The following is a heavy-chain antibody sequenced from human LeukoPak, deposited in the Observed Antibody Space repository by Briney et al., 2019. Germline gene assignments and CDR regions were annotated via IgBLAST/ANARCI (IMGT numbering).Heavy chain of an antibody. CDR3: ARARRCGLIDDYGGCFDY. CDR1: GFPVSSNF. CDR2: TYISGST. D-gene: IGHD4-23*01. Sequence: GGSLRLSCAASGFPVSSNFVSWVRLAPGRGLEWVSITYISGSTYYPASVKGRFTISRDGSKNTLYLQMNSLRAEDTAVYYCARARRCGLIDDYGGCFDYWGQGTPVTVSS. J-gene: IGHJ4*02. V-gene: IGHV3-53*01.